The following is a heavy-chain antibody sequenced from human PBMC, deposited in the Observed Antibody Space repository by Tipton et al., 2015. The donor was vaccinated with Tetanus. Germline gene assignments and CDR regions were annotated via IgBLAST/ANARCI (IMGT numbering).Heavy chain of an antibody. CDR2: MNPNSGNT. CDR3: ARGLNDYVWGSYREPLDY. V-gene: IGHV1-8*01. D-gene: IGHD3-16*02. J-gene: IGHJ4*02. CDR1: GYTFTSYD. Sequence: QLVQSGAEVKKPGASVKVSCKASGYTFTSYDINWVRQATGQGLEWMGWMNPNSGNTGYAQKFQGRVTMTRNPSISTAYMVLSSLRSEDPAVYYFARGLNDYVWGSYREPLDYWGQGPLVTVSS.